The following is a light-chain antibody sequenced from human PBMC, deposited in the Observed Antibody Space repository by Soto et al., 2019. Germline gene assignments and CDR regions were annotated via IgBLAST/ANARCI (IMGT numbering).Light chain of an antibody. V-gene: IGKV3-20*01. J-gene: IGKJ1*01. CDR2: GAS. Sequence: EIVLTQSPGTLSLSPGERATLSCRASQSVSSKYFAWYQQKPGQAPRLLIYGASSRATGIPDRFSGSGSGTDFTLTISRLEPEDFAVYYCQPYGSSPWTFGQGTKVEIK. CDR3: QPYGSSPWT. CDR1: QSVSSKY.